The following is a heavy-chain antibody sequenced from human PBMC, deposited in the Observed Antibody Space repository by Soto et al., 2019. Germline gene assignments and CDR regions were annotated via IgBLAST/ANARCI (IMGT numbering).Heavy chain of an antibody. J-gene: IGHJ4*02. D-gene: IGHD6-19*01. CDR3: ARGLNAGRSSGWFEKDY. Sequence: SEALSLTCTVSGGSISTSNWWSWVRQPPGKGLEWIGEVYHSGSTNYNPPPKSRVTISVDTSKNQFSLKLSSVTAADTAVYYCARGLNAGRSSGWFEKDYWGQGTLVTVSS. CDR2: VYHSGST. CDR1: GGSISTSNW. V-gene: IGHV4-4*02.